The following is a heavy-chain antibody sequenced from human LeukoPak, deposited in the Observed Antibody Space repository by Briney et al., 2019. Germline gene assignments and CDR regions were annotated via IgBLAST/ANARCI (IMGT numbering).Heavy chain of an antibody. CDR2: ISSSSSYI. CDR1: GFTFSSYS. J-gene: IGHJ4*02. CDR3: AAQTMVRGVLSDY. Sequence: PGGSLRLSCAASGFTFSSYSMNWVRQAPGKGLEWVSSISSSSSYIYYADSVKGRFTISRDNAKNSLYLQMNSLRAEDTAVYYCAAQTMVRGVLSDYWGQGTLVTVSS. D-gene: IGHD3-10*01. V-gene: IGHV3-21*01.